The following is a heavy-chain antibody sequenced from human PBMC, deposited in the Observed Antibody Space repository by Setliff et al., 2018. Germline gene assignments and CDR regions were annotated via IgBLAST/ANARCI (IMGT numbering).Heavy chain of an antibody. J-gene: IGHJ3*02. Sequence: SETLSLTCAVYGGSFSGYYWSWLRQPPGKGLVWIGEINHSGSTNYNPSLKSRVTISVDTSKNQFSLKLSSVTAADTAVYYCARGWGSGWSKEGAFDIWGQGTMVTVSS. CDR1: GGSFSGYY. CDR2: INHSGST. CDR3: ARGWGSGWSKEGAFDI. D-gene: IGHD6-19*01. V-gene: IGHV4-34*01.